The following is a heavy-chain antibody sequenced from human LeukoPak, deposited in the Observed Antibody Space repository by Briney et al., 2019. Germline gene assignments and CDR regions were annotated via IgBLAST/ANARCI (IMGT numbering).Heavy chain of an antibody. J-gene: IGHJ4*02. D-gene: IGHD6-19*01. CDR1: GDTFTGYY. CDR2: INPNSGGT. CDR3: ATDLPGYSSAFDY. V-gene: IGHV1-2*02. Sequence: ASVKVSCKASGDTFTGYYMHWVRQAPGQGLEWMGWINPNSGGTNYAQKFQGRVTMTRDTSISTAYMELSRLRSEDTAVYYCATDLPGYSSAFDYWGQGTPVTVSS.